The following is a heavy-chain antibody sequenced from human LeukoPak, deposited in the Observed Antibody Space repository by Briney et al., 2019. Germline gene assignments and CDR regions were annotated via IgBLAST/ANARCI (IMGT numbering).Heavy chain of an antibody. J-gene: IGHJ4*02. CDR2: IDSIGDST. D-gene: IGHD2-2*02. CDR1: GFTFNSYA. CDR3: ARADCDSSGCHTVSY. Sequence: LTGGSLRLSCAASGFTFNSYAMQWVRQAPGKGLEYVSVIDSIGDSTYYADSVRGRFTISRDNSKNTVHLQMDSLRAEDMAVYYCARADCDSSGCHTVSYWGQGTLVTVSS. V-gene: IGHV3-64*02.